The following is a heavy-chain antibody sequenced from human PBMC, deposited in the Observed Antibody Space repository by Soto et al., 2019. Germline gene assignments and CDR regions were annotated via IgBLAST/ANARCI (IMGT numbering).Heavy chain of an antibody. CDR2: ISGSGGST. CDR1: GFTFSSYA. J-gene: IGHJ4*02. V-gene: IGHV3-23*01. D-gene: IGHD3-22*01. Sequence: GGSLRLSCAASGFTFSSYAMSWVRQAPGKGLEWVSAISGSGGSTYYADSVKGRFTISRDNSKNTLYLQMNSLRAEDTAVYYCAKDLGFYYDSSGYYNYFDYWGQGTLVTVSS. CDR3: AKDLGFYYDSSGYYNYFDY.